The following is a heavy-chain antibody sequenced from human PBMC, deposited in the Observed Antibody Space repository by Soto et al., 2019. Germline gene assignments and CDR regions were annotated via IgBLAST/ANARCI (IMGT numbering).Heavy chain of an antibody. V-gene: IGHV4-61*08. D-gene: IGHD6-6*01. CDR1: SVGLS. J-gene: IGHJ4*02. CDR2: IYNSGST. CDR3: ERGSLAAPDY. Sequence: SVGLSGRRIRQPPGKGLEWIGYIYNSGSTNYNPSLKSRVTISVDTSKNQFSLKLSSVTAADTAVYYCERGSLAAPDYWGQGTLVSVSS.